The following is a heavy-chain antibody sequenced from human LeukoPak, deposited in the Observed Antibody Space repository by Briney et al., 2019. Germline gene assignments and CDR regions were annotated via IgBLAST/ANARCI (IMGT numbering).Heavy chain of an antibody. Sequence: PGGSLRLSCAASGFTFSSYAMHWVRQAPGKGLEWVAVISYDGSNKYYADSVKGRFTISRDNSKYTLYLQTNSLRAEDTAVYYCARGGWGIAAAGTPGDWGQGTLVTVSS. V-gene: IGHV3-30*04. CDR2: ISYDGSNK. CDR1: GFTFSSYA. J-gene: IGHJ4*02. D-gene: IGHD6-13*01. CDR3: ARGGWGIAAAGTPGD.